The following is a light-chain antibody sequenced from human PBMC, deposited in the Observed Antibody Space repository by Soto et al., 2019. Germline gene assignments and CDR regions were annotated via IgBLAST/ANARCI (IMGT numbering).Light chain of an antibody. V-gene: IGKV1-5*03. CDR2: KAS. J-gene: IGKJ1*01. CDR3: QQYSSFSLT. Sequence: DIQMTQSPSTLSGSVGDRVTITCRASQTISSWLAWYQQKPGKAPKLLIYKASTLKSGVPSRFSGSGSGTEFTLTISSLQPDDFATYYCQQYSSFSLTFGQGTKVDIK. CDR1: QTISSW.